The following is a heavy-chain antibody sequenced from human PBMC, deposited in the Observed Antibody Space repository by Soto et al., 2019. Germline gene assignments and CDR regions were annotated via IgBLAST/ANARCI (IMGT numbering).Heavy chain of an antibody. V-gene: IGHV1-8*01. CDR2: MNPNSGNT. CDR1: GYTFTSYD. Sequence: EASVKVSCKASGYTFTSYDINWVRQATGQGLEWMGWMNPNSGNTGYAQKLQGRVTMTRNTSISTAYMELSSLRSEDTAVYYCARERTYFGDYWGQGTLVTVSS. CDR3: ARERTYFGDY. J-gene: IGHJ4*02. D-gene: IGHD3-9*01.